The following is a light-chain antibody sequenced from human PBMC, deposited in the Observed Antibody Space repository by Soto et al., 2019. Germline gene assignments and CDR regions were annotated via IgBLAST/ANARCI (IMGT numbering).Light chain of an antibody. CDR2: TVS. CDR1: QSVGRSS. J-gene: IGKJ3*01. V-gene: IGKV3-20*01. CDR3: QQYGDSPGA. Sequence: ENVLTQSPGTLSLSPGERATLSCRASQSVGRSSLAWYQQRPGQAPRLLIDTVSSRASGIPDRFTGSGSGTDFTLTINGLEPEDFAMYYCQQYGDSPGACGPGTKVETK.